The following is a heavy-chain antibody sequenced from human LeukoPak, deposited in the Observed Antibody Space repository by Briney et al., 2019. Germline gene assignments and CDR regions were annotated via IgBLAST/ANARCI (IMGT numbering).Heavy chain of an antibody. CDR3: ARASYGGSFDY. Sequence: PSETLSLTCTVSGGSISSHYWSWIRQPPGEGLEWIGYIYYSGSTNYNPSLKSRVTISVDTSKNQFSLKLSSVTAADTAVYYCARASYGGSFDYWGQGTLVTVSS. CDR2: IYYSGST. CDR1: GGSISSHY. V-gene: IGHV4-59*11. D-gene: IGHD4-23*01. J-gene: IGHJ4*02.